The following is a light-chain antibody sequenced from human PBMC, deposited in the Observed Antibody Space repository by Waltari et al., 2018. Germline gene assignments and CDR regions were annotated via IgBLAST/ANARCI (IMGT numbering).Light chain of an antibody. Sequence: QSALTQPASVSGSPGQSITISRTGARGVIGYYYYVSWYQQHPGNAPKLVIFDVNNRPSGVSNRFSASVSGNTASLTISGLQAEDEADYYCSSYTKDTRIFGGGTKLTVL. CDR1: RGVIGYYYY. V-gene: IGLV2-14*03. CDR2: DVN. CDR3: SSYTKDTRI. J-gene: IGLJ2*01.